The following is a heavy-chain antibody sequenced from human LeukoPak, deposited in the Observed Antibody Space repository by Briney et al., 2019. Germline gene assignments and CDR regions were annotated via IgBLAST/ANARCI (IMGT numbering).Heavy chain of an antibody. Sequence: QSGGSLRLSCAASGFTFSTYSMNWVRQAPGKGLEWVSYISSGSRSISYADSLKGRFTISRDNAKNSLYLQMNSLRAEDTAVYYCARDWPPNWFDPWGQGTLVTVSS. CDR3: ARDWPPNWFDP. J-gene: IGHJ5*02. CDR1: GFTFSTYS. CDR2: ISSGSRSI. V-gene: IGHV3-48*04.